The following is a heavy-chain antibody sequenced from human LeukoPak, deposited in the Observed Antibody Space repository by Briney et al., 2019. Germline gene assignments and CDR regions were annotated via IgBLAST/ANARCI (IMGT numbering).Heavy chain of an antibody. D-gene: IGHD3-10*01. CDR3: ATGSPGRQPHYFDY. Sequence: NPSETLSLTCGVSDCSISSTNWWSWVRQPPGQGLEWIGEISLRGLTNYNPSLKSRVTISLDTSKNQFSLNLRSVTAADTAVYYRATGSPGRQPHYFDYWGQGTLVTVSS. J-gene: IGHJ4*02. CDR2: ISLRGLT. CDR1: DCSISSTNW. V-gene: IGHV4-4*02.